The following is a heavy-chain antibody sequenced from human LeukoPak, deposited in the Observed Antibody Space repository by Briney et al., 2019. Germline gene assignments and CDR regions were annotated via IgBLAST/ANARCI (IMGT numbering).Heavy chain of an antibody. J-gene: IGHJ4*02. CDR1: VFTFSNYG. D-gene: IGHD5-18*01. V-gene: IGHV3-23*01. CDR3: AKERGLYVDTAASDY. CDR2: IRSSGAST. Sequence: GGTLRLSCAASVFTFSNYGMSCVPQAPGKGLEWVSSIRSSGASTYYADSVKGRFTISRDNSKNTLYLQMNSLRAEDTAVYYCAKERGLYVDTAASDYWGQGSLVTVSS.